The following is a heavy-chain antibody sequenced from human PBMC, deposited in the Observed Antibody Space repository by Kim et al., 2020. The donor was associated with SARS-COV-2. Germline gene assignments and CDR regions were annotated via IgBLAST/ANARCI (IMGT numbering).Heavy chain of an antibody. CDR2: ISSRGITI. V-gene: IGHV3-48*03. CDR1: GFTFSSYE. CDR3: ARGYSSGWGVTY. J-gene: IGHJ4*02. D-gene: IGHD6-19*01. Sequence: GGSLRLSCAASGFTFSSYEMNWVRQAPGKGLEWVSYISSRGITIYYADSVKGRFTISRYNAKNSLYLQMNSLRAEDTAIYYCARGYSSGWGVTYWGQGTLVTVS.